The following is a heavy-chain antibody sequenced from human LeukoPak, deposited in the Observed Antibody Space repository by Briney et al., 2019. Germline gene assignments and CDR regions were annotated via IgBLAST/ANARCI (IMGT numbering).Heavy chain of an antibody. V-gene: IGHV3-23*01. CDR3: AKAGFLATLYDYFDY. CDR1: GFTFSSYA. Sequence: GGSLRLSCAASGFTFSSYAMSWVRQAPGKGLEWVSAISGSGGSTYYADSVKGRFTISRDNSKNTLYLQMNSLRAEDTAVYYCAKAGFLATLYDYFDYWGQGTLVTVSS. J-gene: IGHJ4*02. CDR2: ISGSGGST. D-gene: IGHD3-3*01.